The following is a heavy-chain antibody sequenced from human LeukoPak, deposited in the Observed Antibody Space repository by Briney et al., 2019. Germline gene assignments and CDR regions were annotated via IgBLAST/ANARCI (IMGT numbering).Heavy chain of an antibody. Sequence: GGSLRLSCAASGFTFDDYGMSWVRQAPGKGLEWVSGINWNGGSTGYADSVKGRFTISRDNAKNSLYLQMISLGAEDTAVYFCARGSGVTMIVDSFDYWGQGTLVTVSS. J-gene: IGHJ4*02. D-gene: IGHD3-22*01. CDR1: GFTFDDYG. CDR3: ARGSGVTMIVDSFDY. CDR2: INWNGGST. V-gene: IGHV3-20*04.